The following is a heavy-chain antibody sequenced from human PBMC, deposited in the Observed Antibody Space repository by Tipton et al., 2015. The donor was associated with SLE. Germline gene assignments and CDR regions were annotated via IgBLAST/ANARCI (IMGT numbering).Heavy chain of an antibody. D-gene: IGHD6-13*01. V-gene: IGHV4-4*08. CDR3: ARERLYSSSNWYHFDY. CDR1: GGSITGYY. CDR2: LSTSGRT. J-gene: IGHJ4*02. Sequence: TLSLTCIVSGGSITGYYWSWIRQPPGKRLEWIGRLSTSGRTNYIPSLKSRVTISGDTSKNQVFLSLNSVTAADTAVYYCARERLYSSSNWYHFDYWGQGALVTVSS.